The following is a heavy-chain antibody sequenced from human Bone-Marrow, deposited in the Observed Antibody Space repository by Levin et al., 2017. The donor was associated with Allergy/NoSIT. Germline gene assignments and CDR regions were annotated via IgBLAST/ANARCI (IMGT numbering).Heavy chain of an antibody. Sequence: MLSETLSLTCTVSGGSITTSNYYWGWIRQPPGKGLEWIGNIYYSGSTHYNPSLKSRVTISVDTSKSQFSLRLTSVTATDTAVYYCTRHAIDYEFLRSYYYYGMDVWGQGTKVTVPS. CDR2: IYYSGST. CDR3: TRHAIDYEFLRSYYYYGMDV. J-gene: IGHJ6*02. V-gene: IGHV4-39*01. D-gene: IGHD3-3*01. CDR1: GGSITTSNYY.